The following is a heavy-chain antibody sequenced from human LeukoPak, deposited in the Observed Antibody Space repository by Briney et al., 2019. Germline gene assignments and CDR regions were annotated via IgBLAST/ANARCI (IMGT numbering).Heavy chain of an antibody. J-gene: IGHJ4*02. Sequence: PGGSMRLASTASGFTFSSYAMSWVRQAPGKGLEWVSAISGSGGSTYYADSVKGPFTISRDNSKNTLYLQMNSLRAEDTAVYYCAELFRAIAAAGQDFDYWGQGTLVTVSS. CDR3: AELFRAIAAAGQDFDY. CDR2: ISGSGGST. CDR1: GFTFSSYA. D-gene: IGHD6-13*01. V-gene: IGHV3-23*01.